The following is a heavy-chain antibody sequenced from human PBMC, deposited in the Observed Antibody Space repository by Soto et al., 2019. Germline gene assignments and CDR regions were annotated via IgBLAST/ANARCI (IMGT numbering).Heavy chain of an antibody. CDR1: GFSLSTSGVG. CDR3: AHSRPPIQLWPRAYYYDSIGYYRYFDY. CDR2: IYWDDDK. J-gene: IGHJ4*02. Sequence: QITLKESGPTLVKPTQTLTLTCTFSGFSLSTSGVGVGWIRQPPGKALEWLALIYWDDDKRYSPSLKSRLTFTKETSKHQMVLTMPNLDPVDTATYYCAHSRPPIQLWPRAYYYDSIGYYRYFDYWGQGTLVTVSS. D-gene: IGHD3-22*01. V-gene: IGHV2-5*02.